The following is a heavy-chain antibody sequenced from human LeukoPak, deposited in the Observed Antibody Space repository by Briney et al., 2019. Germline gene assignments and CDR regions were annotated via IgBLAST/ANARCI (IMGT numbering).Heavy chain of an antibody. D-gene: IGHD3-16*01. CDR2: IYHSGST. J-gene: IGHJ4*02. CDR3: ARAEGEPGFDY. CDR1: GYSISSGYY. Sequence: SETLSLTCTVSGYSISSGYYWGWIRQPPGKGLEWIGSIYHSGSTYYNPSLKSRVTISVDTSKNQFSLKLSSVTAADTAVYYCARAEGEPGFDYWGQGTLVTVSS. V-gene: IGHV4-38-2*02.